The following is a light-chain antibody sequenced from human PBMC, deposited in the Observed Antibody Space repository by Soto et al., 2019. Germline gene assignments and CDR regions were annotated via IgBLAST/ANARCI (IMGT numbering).Light chain of an antibody. J-gene: IGLJ1*01. CDR2: STS. V-gene: IGLV8-61*01. CDR1: SSSVSTANN. Sequence: QTVVTQESSFSVSPGGTVTLTCGLISSSVSTANNPNWYQQTPGQAPRTLIYSTSTRSSGVPDRFSGSILGNKAALTISGAQADDESDYYCALLMGNGVSVFGTGTKVTVL. CDR3: ALLMGNGVSV.